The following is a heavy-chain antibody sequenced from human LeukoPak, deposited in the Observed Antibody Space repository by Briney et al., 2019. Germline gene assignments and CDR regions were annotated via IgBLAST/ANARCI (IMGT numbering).Heavy chain of an antibody. CDR3: ARASYGSGSYYNYYYYYYMDV. Sequence: SETLSLTCAVSGGSISSGGYSWSWIRQPPGKGLEWIGYIYYSGSTYYNPSLKSRVTISVDTSKNQFSLKLSSVTAADTAVYYCARASYGSGSYYNYYYYYYMDVWGKGTTVTISS. CDR2: IYYSGST. CDR1: GGSISSGGYS. V-gene: IGHV4-30-4*07. D-gene: IGHD3-10*01. J-gene: IGHJ6*03.